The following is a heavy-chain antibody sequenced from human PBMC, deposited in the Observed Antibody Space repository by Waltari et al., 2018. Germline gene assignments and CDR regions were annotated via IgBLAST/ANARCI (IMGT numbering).Heavy chain of an antibody. D-gene: IGHD2-15*01. J-gene: IGHJ4*02. CDR1: GFTFSRFG. CDR2: IWQDGSNE. Sequence: QVQLVESGGGVVQPGRSLRLSCAASGFTFSRFGMHWVRQATGKGLEWVAVIWQDGSNEYYVDSVKGRFTISRDNSKNTLYLQMNSLRAEDSAVYYCASQSTTLFDYWGQGTLVTVSS. V-gene: IGHV3-33*01. CDR3: ASQSTTLFDY.